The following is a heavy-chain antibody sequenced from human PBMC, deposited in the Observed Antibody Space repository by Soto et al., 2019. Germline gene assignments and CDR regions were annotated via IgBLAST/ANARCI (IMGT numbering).Heavy chain of an antibody. J-gene: IGHJ5*02. CDR3: ARIPVDTYMINWFDP. CDR2: IYYSGST. V-gene: IGHV4-61*08. D-gene: IGHD5-18*01. Sequence: TLSLTCTFSGGSFSSGDYYWSWIRQPPGKGLEWIGYIYYSGSTNYNPSLKSRVSISLDTSKNQFSLRLTSVTAADTAVYYCARIPVDTYMINWFDPWGQGTLVTVSS. CDR1: GGSFSSGDYY.